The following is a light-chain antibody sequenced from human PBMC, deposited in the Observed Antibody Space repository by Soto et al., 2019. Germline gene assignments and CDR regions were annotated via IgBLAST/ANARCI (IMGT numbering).Light chain of an antibody. V-gene: IGKV3-20*01. Sequence: EIVLTQSPGTLSLSPGERATLSCRASQSVRSSYFAWYQQKPGQAPRVLIYGASRRATGIPDRFSGSGSGTDFTLTISRLEPEDFAVYYCQQYDSSPLTFGGGTKVDIK. J-gene: IGKJ4*01. CDR3: QQYDSSPLT. CDR1: QSVRSSY. CDR2: GAS.